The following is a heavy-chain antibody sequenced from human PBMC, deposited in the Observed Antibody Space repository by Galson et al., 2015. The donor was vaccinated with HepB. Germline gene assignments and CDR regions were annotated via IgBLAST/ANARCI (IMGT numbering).Heavy chain of an antibody. Sequence: SVKVSCKASGGTFSSYTISWVRQAPGQGLEWMGRIIPILGIANYAQKFQGRVTITANKSTSTAYMELSSLRSEDTAVYYCARISVAGAFDYWGQGTLVTVSS. CDR2: IIPILGIA. J-gene: IGHJ4*02. D-gene: IGHD6-19*01. CDR3: ARISVAGAFDY. V-gene: IGHV1-69*02. CDR1: GGTFSSYT.